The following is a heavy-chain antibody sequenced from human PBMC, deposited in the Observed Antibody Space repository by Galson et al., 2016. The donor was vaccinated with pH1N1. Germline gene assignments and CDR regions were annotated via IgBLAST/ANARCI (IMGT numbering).Heavy chain of an antibody. J-gene: IGHJ4*02. CDR2: IYRSETT. D-gene: IGHD3-22*01. V-gene: IGHV3-66*02. CDR3: ASPVGSDYYDTSGYYPY. Sequence: SLRLSCAASGFTVDSNTMNWVRLAPGKGLEWVSVIYRSETTYYADAVKGRFTISRDNSKNTLYLQMNDLRPEDTAVYYCASPVGSDYYDTSGYYPYWGQGTLVTVSS. CDR1: GFTVDSNT.